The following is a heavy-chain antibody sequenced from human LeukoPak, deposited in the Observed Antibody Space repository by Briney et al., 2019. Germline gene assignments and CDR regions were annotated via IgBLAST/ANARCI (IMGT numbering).Heavy chain of an antibody. CDR1: GVSISGSY. J-gene: IGHJ4*02. CDR2: IFYREGFSYGGTT. V-gene: IGHV4-59*04. CDR3: ARQISENKDY. D-gene: IGHD1/OR15-1a*01. Sequence: RPSETLSLICSVSGVSISGSYWIWIRQSPGRGLEWIASIFYREGFSYGGTTFYNPSLESRVTISIDTSKNAFSLKLTSVTAADTAVYYCARQISENKDYWGQGTLVTVSS.